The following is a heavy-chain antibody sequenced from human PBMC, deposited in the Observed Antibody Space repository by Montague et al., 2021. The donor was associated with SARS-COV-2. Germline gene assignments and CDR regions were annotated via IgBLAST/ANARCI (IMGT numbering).Heavy chain of an antibody. Sequence: SETLSLTCTVSGGSISRYFWNWIRQTPGKGLEWMGYVHDIESSIYNPSLQSRITILLDTPKNQFSLRLNAVTAADTAVYYCARDVGKGFSGYETEGGFDYWGQGTPVTVSS. V-gene: IGHV4-59*12. J-gene: IGHJ4*02. CDR2: VHDIESS. CDR3: ARDVGKGFSGYETEGGFDY. D-gene: IGHD5-12*01. CDR1: GGSISRYF.